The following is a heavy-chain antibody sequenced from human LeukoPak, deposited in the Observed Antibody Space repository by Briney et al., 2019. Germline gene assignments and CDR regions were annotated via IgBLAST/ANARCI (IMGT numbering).Heavy chain of an antibody. CDR2: IYYNGNT. J-gene: IGHJ4*02. CDR1: GGSIGRSSYY. V-gene: IGHV4-39*07. Sequence: SETLSLTCTVPGGSIGRSSYYWGWIRQPPGKGLEWIGNIYYNGNTDYNPSLKSRVTISVDTPKNQFSLKLSSVTAADTAVYYCARVAAKTVDYWGQGTLVTVSS. CDR3: ARVAAKTVDY. D-gene: IGHD2-15*01.